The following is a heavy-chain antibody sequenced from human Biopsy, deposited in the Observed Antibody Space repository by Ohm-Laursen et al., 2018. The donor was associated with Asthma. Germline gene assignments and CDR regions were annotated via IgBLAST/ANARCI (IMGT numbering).Heavy chain of an antibody. CDR3: ARATSTWSQSGPHYFDH. J-gene: IGHJ4*02. CDR2: VYSTGST. D-gene: IGHD6-13*01. CDR1: PGSISDYY. Sequence: PSETLSLTCTVSPGSISDYYWNWIRQFPGKGLEWIGYVYSTGSTRYNPSLKSRVTISVDTSINQVSLRLSSVTAADTAMHYCARATSTWSQSGPHYFDHWGQGALVTVSS. V-gene: IGHV4-59*01.